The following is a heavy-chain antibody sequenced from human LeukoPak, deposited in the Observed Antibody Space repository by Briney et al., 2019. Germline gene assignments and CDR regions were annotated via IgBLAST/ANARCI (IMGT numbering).Heavy chain of an antibody. CDR1: GVSFSGYY. V-gene: IGHV4-34*01. J-gene: IGHJ3*02. CDR3: ARDLPGIAAAGNDAFDI. D-gene: IGHD6-13*01. CDR2: INHSGST. Sequence: SETLSLTCAVYGVSFSGYYWSWLRQHPGKGLEWIGEINHSGSTNYNPSLKSRVTISVDTSKNQFSLKLSSVTAADTAVYYCARDLPGIAAAGNDAFDIWGQGTMVTGSS.